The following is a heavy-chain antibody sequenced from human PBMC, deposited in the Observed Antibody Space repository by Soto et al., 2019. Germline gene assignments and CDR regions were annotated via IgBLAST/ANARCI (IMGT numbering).Heavy chain of an antibody. J-gene: IGHJ4*02. D-gene: IGHD2-2*01. CDR3: ASGRLRSSTSWPSHFDY. V-gene: IGHV3-30-3*01. CDR2: ISYDGSNK. Sequence: QVQLVESGGGVVQPGRSLRLSCAASGFTFSSYAMHWVRQAPGKGLEWVAVISYDGSNKYYADSVKGRFTISRDNSKNTLYLQMNSLRAEDTAVYYCASGRLRSSTSWPSHFDYWGQGTLVTVSS. CDR1: GFTFSSYA.